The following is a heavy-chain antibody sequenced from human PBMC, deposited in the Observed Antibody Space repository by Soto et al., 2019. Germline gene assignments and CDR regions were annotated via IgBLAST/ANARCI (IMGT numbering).Heavy chain of an antibody. CDR3: ARRGYSHYTVQGENYFDY. Sequence: GESLKISCKGSGYSFTSYWIGWVRQMPGKGLEWMGIIYPGDSDTRYSPSFQGQVTISADKSISTAYLQGSSLKASDTAMYYCARRGYSHYTVQGENYFDYWGQGTLVTVSS. J-gene: IGHJ4*02. V-gene: IGHV5-51*01. D-gene: IGHD5-18*01. CDR1: GYSFTSYW. CDR2: IYPGDSDT.